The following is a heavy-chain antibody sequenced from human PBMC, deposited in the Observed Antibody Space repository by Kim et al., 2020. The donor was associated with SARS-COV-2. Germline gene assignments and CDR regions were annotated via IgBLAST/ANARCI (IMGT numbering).Heavy chain of an antibody. D-gene: IGHD3-9*01. Sequence: GGSLRLSCAASGFTFSSYGMHWVRQAPGKGLEWVAVISYDGTNKYYADSVKGRFTISRDNSKNTLYLQVNSLRAEDTAVYYCARDLAYYDILTGYYPREGDYCYYYGMDVWGQGTTVTVSS. CDR1: GFTFSSYG. V-gene: IGHV3-33*05. J-gene: IGHJ6*02. CDR2: ISYDGTNK. CDR3: ARDLAYYDILTGYYPREGDYCYYYGMDV.